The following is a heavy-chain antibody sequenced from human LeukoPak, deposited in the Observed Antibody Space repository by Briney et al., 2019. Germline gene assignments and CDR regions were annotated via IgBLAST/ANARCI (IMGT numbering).Heavy chain of an antibody. J-gene: IGHJ4*02. CDR1: GFTFSSYA. Sequence: GASLRLSCVASGFTFSSYAINWVRQAPGKGLEWVSGTSGSGGRTYYADSVKGRFTISSENSKNTLYLQMNSLRAEDTAVYYCAKVRLYGDYPEFDYWGQGTLVAVSS. CDR3: AKVRLYGDYPEFDY. V-gene: IGHV3-23*01. D-gene: IGHD4-17*01. CDR2: TSGSGGRT.